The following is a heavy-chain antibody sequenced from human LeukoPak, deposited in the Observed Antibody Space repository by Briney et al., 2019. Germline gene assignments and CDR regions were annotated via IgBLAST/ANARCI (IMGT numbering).Heavy chain of an antibody. V-gene: IGHV4-34*01. CDR1: GGSFSGYY. Sequence: SETLSLTCAVYGGSFSGYYWSWTRQPPGKGLEWIGEINHSGSTNYNPSLKSRVTISVDTSKNQFSLKLSSVTAADTAVYYCARAYRQDIVVVPASDWFDPWGQGTLVTVSS. CDR3: ARAYRQDIVVVPASDWFDP. CDR2: INHSGST. D-gene: IGHD2-2*01. J-gene: IGHJ5*02.